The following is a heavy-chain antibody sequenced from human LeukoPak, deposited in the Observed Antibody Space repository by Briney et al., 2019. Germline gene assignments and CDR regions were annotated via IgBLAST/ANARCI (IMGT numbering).Heavy chain of an antibody. J-gene: IGHJ3*02. Sequence: SETLSLTCTVSGGSISSYYWSWIRQPPGKGLECIGYIYNSGSTNYNPSLKSRVSISVDTSKNQFSLKLSSATAADTAVYYCARSAIDAFDIWGQGTMVTVSS. CDR1: GGSISSYY. CDR3: ARSAIDAFDI. CDR2: IYNSGST. D-gene: IGHD6-25*01. V-gene: IGHV4-59*08.